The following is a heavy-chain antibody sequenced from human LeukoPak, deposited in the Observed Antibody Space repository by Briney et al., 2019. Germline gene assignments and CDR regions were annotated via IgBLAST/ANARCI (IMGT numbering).Heavy chain of an antibody. J-gene: IGHJ4*02. CDR2: FDPEDGET. V-gene: IGHV1-24*01. Sequence: GASVKVSCKVSGYTLTELSMHWVRQAPGKGLEWMGGFDPEDGETIYAQKFQGRVTMTGDTSTDTAYMELSSLRSEDTAVYYCATNPGNYWGQGTLVTVSS. CDR1: GYTLTELS. D-gene: IGHD3-10*01. CDR3: ATNPGNY.